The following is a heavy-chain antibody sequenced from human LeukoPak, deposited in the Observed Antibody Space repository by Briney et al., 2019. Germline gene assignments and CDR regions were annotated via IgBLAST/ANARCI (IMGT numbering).Heavy chain of an antibody. V-gene: IGHV1-2*02. J-gene: IGHJ4*02. CDR1: GYTFTGYY. Sequence: ASVKVSCKASGYTFTGYYMHWVRQAPGQGLEWMGWINPNSGGTNYAQKFQGKVTMTRDTSISTAYMELSRLRSDDTAVYYCARGALRRYYDSSGYRDYWGQGTLVTVSS. CDR2: INPNSGGT. D-gene: IGHD3-22*01. CDR3: ARGALRRYYDSSGYRDY.